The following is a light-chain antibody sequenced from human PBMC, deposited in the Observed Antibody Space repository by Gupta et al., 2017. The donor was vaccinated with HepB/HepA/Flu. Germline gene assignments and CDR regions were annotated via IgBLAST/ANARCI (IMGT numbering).Light chain of an antibody. CDR1: KLGDKY. Sequence: YALTQPPSVSASPGQTASITCSGDKLGDKYASWYQQKPGQAPILVIYQDGERPSGIPERFSGSNSGNTATLTISGTQAVDEADYYCQAWDSSTDVVFGGGTRLTVL. J-gene: IGLJ2*01. V-gene: IGLV3-1*01. CDR2: QDG. CDR3: QAWDSSTDVV.